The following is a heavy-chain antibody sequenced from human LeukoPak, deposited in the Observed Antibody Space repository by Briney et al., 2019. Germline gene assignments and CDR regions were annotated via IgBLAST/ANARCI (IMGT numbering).Heavy chain of an antibody. CDR2: IYHSGTT. CDR3: ARDPGYCSGGSCIHWFDP. Sequence: SQTLSLTCAVSGGSISSGGYSWSWIPQPPGKGLEWIGYIYHSGTTHYNPSLKSRVTISVDRSKNQFSLKLSSVTAADTAVYYCARDPGYCSGGSCIHWFDPWGQGTLVTVST. CDR1: GGSISSGGYS. J-gene: IGHJ5*02. D-gene: IGHD2-15*01. V-gene: IGHV4-30-2*01.